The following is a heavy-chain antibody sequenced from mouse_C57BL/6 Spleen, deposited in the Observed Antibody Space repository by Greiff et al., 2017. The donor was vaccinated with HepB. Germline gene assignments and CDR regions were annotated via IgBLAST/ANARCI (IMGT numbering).Heavy chain of an antibody. Sequence: QVQLQQPGAELVMPGASVKLSCKASGYTFTSYWMHWVKQRPGQGLEWIGEIDPSDSYTNYNQKFKGKSTLTVDKSSSTAYMQLSSLTSEDSAVYYCAGRLGLYYFDYWGQGTTLTVSS. D-gene: IGHD4-1*01. J-gene: IGHJ2*01. CDR2: IDPSDSYT. V-gene: IGHV1-69*01. CDR3: AGRLGLYYFDY. CDR1: GYTFTSYW.